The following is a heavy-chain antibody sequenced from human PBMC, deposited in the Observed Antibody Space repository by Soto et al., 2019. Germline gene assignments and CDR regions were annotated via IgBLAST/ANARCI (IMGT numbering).Heavy chain of an antibody. Sequence: PGGSLRLSCAASGFTFSSFGMHWVRQAPGKGLEWVAVISHDGSNKYYADPVKGRFTISRDNSKNTLHLQMNSLRAEDTAVYYCAKDLVGYYDSSGSAYYYYGMDVWGQGTTVTVSS. D-gene: IGHD3-22*01. V-gene: IGHV3-30*18. CDR2: ISHDGSNK. CDR3: AKDLVGYYDSSGSAYYYYGMDV. J-gene: IGHJ6*02. CDR1: GFTFSSFG.